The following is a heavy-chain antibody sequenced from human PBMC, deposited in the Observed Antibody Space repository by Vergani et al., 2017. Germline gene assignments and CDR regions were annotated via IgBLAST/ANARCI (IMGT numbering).Heavy chain of an antibody. D-gene: IGHD3-10*01. CDR2: IYDSGST. J-gene: IGHJ6*02. CDR1: GGSISSGDYY. V-gene: IGHV4-30-4*08. CDR3: ARVGVVRGVSYYYYYYGMDV. Sequence: QVQLQESGPGLVKPSQTLSLTCTVSGGSISSGDYYWSWIRQPPGKGLEWIGYIYDSGSTYYNPSLKSRVTISVDTSKNQFSLKLSSVTAADTAVYYCARVGVVRGVSYYYYYYGMDVWGQGTTVTVSS.